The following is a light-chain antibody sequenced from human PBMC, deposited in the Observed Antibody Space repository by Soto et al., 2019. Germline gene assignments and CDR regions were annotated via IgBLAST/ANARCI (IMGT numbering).Light chain of an antibody. CDR3: QSYDSSLSGSRV. Sequence: QPVLTQPPSVSGAPGQRITISCTGSSSNIGAGYGVHWYQQLPGTAPKVLIYGDNNRPSGVPDRFSASKSGTSASLAITGLQAEDEADYYCQSYDSSLSGSRVFGTGTKVTVL. CDR2: GDN. CDR1: SSNIGAGYG. V-gene: IGLV1-40*01. J-gene: IGLJ1*01.